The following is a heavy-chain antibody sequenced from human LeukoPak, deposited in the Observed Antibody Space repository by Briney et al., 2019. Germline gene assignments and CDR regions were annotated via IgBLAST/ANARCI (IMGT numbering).Heavy chain of an antibody. Sequence: PLETLSLTCAVYGGSFSGYYWSWIRQPPGKGLEWIGEINHSGSTNYNPSLKSRVTISVDTSKNQFSLKLSSVTAADTAVYYCAREGGDGCNFFDYWGQGTLVTASS. D-gene: IGHD5-24*01. CDR2: INHSGST. V-gene: IGHV4-34*01. J-gene: IGHJ4*02. CDR3: AREGGDGCNFFDY. CDR1: GGSFSGYY.